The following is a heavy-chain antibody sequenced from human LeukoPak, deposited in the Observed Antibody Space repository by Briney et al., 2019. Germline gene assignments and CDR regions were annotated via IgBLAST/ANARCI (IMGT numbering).Heavy chain of an antibody. J-gene: IGHJ6*04. V-gene: IGHV3-48*03. D-gene: IGHD3-10*02. CDR1: GFTFSSYA. CDR3: AELGITMIGGV. CDR2: ISSSGSTI. Sequence: HPGGTLRLSCAASGFTFSSYAMNWVRQAPGKGLEWVSYISSSGSTIYYADSVKGRFTISRDNAKNSLYLQMNSLRAKDTAVYYCAELGITMIGGVWGKGTTVTISS.